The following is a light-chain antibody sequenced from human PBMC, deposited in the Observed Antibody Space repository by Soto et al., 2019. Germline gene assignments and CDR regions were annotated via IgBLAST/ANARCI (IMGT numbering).Light chain of an antibody. V-gene: IGLV4-60*02. CDR1: SGHSSYI. J-gene: IGLJ3*02. CDR3: ETWDSNTRV. Sequence: QLVLTQSSSASASLGSSVKLTCTLSSGHSSYIIAWHQQQPGKAPRYLMKLEGSGGYNKGSGVFDRFSGSSSGADRYLTISNLQFEDEADYYCETWDSNTRVFGGGTKVTVL. CDR2: LEGSGGY.